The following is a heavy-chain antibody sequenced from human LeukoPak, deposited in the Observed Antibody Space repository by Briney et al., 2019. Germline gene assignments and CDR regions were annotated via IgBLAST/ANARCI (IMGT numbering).Heavy chain of an antibody. CDR2: ISGSGGST. Sequence: PGGTLRLSCAASGFTFSSYGMSWVRQAPGKGLEWVSAISGSGGSTYYADSVKGRFTISRDNSKNTLYLQMNSLRAEDTAVYYCAKDRSYSSSWYSNYWGQGTLVTVSS. D-gene: IGHD6-13*01. V-gene: IGHV3-23*01. CDR3: AKDRSYSSSWYSNY. CDR1: GFTFSSYG. J-gene: IGHJ4*02.